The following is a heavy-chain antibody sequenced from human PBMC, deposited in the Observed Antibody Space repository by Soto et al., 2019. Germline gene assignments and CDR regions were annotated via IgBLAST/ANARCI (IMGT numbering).Heavy chain of an antibody. V-gene: IGHV3-30*18. D-gene: IGHD2-15*01. CDR1: GITFSSYG. Sequence: PGGSLRLSCAAAGITFSSYGMHWVRQAPGKGLEWVAVISYDGSNKYYADSVKGRFTISRDNSKNTLYLQMNSLRAEDTAVYYCAKGGEGFMEIVVVVAATRWGQGTLVTVSS. CDR3: AKGGEGFMEIVVVVAATR. CDR2: ISYDGSNK. J-gene: IGHJ4*02.